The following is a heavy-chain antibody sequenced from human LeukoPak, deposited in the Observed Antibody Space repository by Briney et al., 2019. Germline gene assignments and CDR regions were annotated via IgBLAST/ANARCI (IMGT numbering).Heavy chain of an antibody. J-gene: IGHJ4*02. CDR1: GFTLSNYN. V-gene: IGHV3-48*02. Sequence: GGSLRLSCAASGFTLSNYNMNWVRQAPGKGLEWVSHISSSSRTIYYADSVKGRFTVSRDNAKNSLYLQMNSLRDEDTAVYYCAREYGSGTLDFDYWGQGTLVSVSS. CDR2: ISSSSRTI. D-gene: IGHD3-10*01. CDR3: AREYGSGTLDFDY.